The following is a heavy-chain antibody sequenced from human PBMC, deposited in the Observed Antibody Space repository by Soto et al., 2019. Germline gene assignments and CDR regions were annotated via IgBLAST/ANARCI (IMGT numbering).Heavy chain of an antibody. V-gene: IGHV3-11*01. J-gene: IGHJ4*02. Sequence: NPGGSLRLSCAASGFTFSDYYMGWIRQAPGKGLEWVSYISSSGSNIYYADSVKGRFTISRDNAKNSLYLQMNSLRAEDTAVYYCARVSGRRTTGTLAPDYWGQGTLVTVSS. CDR2: ISSSGSNI. CDR3: ARVSGRRTTGTLAPDY. D-gene: IGHD1-1*01. CDR1: GFTFSDYY.